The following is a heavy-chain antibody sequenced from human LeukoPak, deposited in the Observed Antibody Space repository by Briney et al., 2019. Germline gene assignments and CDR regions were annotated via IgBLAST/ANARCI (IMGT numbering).Heavy chain of an antibody. D-gene: IGHD1-7*01. V-gene: IGHV1-69*04. CDR3: ARDLIRNYGGYYFDY. CDR1: GGTFSSYA. CDR2: IIPILGIA. Sequence: SVKVSCKASGGTFSSYAISWVRQAPGQGLEWMGRIIPILGIANYAQKFQGRVTITADKSTSTAYMELSSLRSEDTAVYYCARDLIRNYGGYYFDYWGQGTLVTVSS. J-gene: IGHJ4*02.